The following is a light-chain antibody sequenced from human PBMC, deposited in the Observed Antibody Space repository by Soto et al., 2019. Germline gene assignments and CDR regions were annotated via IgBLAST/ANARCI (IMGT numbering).Light chain of an antibody. J-gene: IGKJ5*01. CDR1: QSVSSN. CDR3: QQYSSSPIT. V-gene: IGKV3-20*01. CDR2: GAS. Sequence: EIVMTQSPATLSVSPGERATLSCRASQSVSSNLAWYQQRRGQAPRLLIYGASSRATGIPDRFSGSGSGTDFTLTISRLEPEDFAVYYCQQYSSSPITFGQGTRLEIK.